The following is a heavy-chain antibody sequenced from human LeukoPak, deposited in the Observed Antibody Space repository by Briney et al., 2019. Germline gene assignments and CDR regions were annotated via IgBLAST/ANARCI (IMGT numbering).Heavy chain of an antibody. Sequence: GGPLRLSCAASGFTCSSYWMHWVGQAPGKGLVWVSRINGDGSITMYADSVKGRLTISRDNAKKPVYLEVQSPEAEDTAVYSCTRGLWGWDVDHWGQGTLVTVSS. J-gene: IGHJ4*02. CDR3: TRGLWGWDVDH. CDR2: INGDGSIT. CDR1: GFTCSSYW. D-gene: IGHD3-16*01. V-gene: IGHV3-74*03.